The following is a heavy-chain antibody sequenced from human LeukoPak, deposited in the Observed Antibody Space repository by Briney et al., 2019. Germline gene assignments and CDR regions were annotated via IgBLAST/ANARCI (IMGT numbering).Heavy chain of an antibody. J-gene: IGHJ5*02. CDR1: GYTFTSYY. CDR3: ARHLGYCSSTSCLDNAHWFDP. V-gene: IGHV1-46*01. CDR2: INPSGGST. D-gene: IGHD2-2*01. Sequence: ASVKVSCKASGYTFTSYYMHWVRQAPGQGLEWMGIINPSGGSTSYAQKFQGRVTMTRDTSTSTVYMELSSLRSEDTAVYYCARHLGYCSSTSCLDNAHWFDPWGQGTLVTVSS.